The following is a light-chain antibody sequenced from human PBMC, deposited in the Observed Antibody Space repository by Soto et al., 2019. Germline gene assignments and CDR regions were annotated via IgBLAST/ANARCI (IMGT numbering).Light chain of an antibody. CDR3: QQYVSSPPT. Sequence: EIVLTQSPVTLSLSPGERATLSCRASQSVTSSYLAWYQQKPGQAPRLLIYGASIRATGIPSRFSGSWSGTDFTLTISGLDPEDFAVYYCQQYVSSPPTFGQGTKLEI. CDR1: QSVTSSY. J-gene: IGKJ2*01. CDR2: GAS. V-gene: IGKV3-20*01.